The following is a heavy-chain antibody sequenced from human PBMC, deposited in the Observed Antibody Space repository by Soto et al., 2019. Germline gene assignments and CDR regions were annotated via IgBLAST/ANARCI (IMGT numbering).Heavy chain of an antibody. V-gene: IGHV4-31*03. CDR3: ARDGGIVGATAADY. CDR1: GGSISSGGYY. D-gene: IGHD1-26*01. Sequence: QVQLQESGPGLVKPSQTLSLTCTVSGGSISSGGYYWSWIRQHPGKGLEWIGYIYYSGSTYYNPSIKSRVTISVDKSKNQFSLKLSSVTAADTAVYYCARDGGIVGATAADYWGQGTLVTVSS. J-gene: IGHJ4*02. CDR2: IYYSGST.